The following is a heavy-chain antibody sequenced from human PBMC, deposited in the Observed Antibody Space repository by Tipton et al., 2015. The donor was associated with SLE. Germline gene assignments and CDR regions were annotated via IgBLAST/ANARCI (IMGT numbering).Heavy chain of an antibody. D-gene: IGHD6-19*01. CDR1: GGSISSSSYY. J-gene: IGHJ6*03. CDR3: ARCRVAGSNYYYYYMDV. V-gene: IGHV4-39*07. Sequence: TLSLTCTVSGGSISSSSYYWGWIRQPPGKGLEWIGEINHSGSTNYNPSLKSRVTISVDTSKNQFSLKLSSVTAADTAVYYCARCRVAGSNYYYYYMDVWGKGTTVTVSS. CDR2: INHSGST.